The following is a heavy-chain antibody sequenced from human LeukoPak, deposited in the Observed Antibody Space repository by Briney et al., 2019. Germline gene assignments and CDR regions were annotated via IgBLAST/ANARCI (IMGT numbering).Heavy chain of an antibody. Sequence: SETLSLTCTVSGGSISSYYWSWIRQPPGKGLEWIGYIYYSGSTNYNPSLKSRVTISVDTSKNQFSLKLSSVTAADTAVYYCARSGPYDSSGYHYDGGMGDYWGQGTLVTVSS. CDR3: ARSGPYDSSGYHYDGGMGDY. J-gene: IGHJ4*02. V-gene: IGHV4-59*01. D-gene: IGHD3-22*01. CDR2: IYYSGST. CDR1: GGSISSYY.